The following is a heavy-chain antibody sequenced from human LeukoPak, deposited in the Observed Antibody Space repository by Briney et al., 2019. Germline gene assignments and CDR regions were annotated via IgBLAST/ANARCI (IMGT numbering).Heavy chain of an antibody. CDR1: GFTFNNYG. J-gene: IGHJ4*02. Sequence: GGSLRLSCAASGFTFNNYGMNWVRQAPGKGLEWVSLVSTSGNNGYYADSVQGRFTISRDNSKNSLYLQMNSLRAEDTAVYYCAKGGTGTTVRYFDYWGQGTLVT. CDR2: VSTSGNNG. CDR3: AKGGTGTTVRYFDY. D-gene: IGHD1-7*01. V-gene: IGHV3-23*01.